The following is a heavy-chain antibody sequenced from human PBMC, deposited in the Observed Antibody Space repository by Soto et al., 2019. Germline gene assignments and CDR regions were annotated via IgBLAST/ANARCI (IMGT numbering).Heavy chain of an antibody. CDR2: IYPGDSDT. CDR3: ARRVSSSSSMGYYYYYMDV. CDR1: GYSFTSYW. D-gene: IGHD6-6*01. Sequence: EVQLVQSGAEVKKPGESLKISCKGSGYSFTSYWIGWVRQMPGKGLEWMGIIYPGDSDTRYSPSFQGQVTISADKSISTAYLQWSSLKASDTAMYYCARRVSSSSSMGYYYYYMDVWGKGTTVTVSS. V-gene: IGHV5-51*03. J-gene: IGHJ6*03.